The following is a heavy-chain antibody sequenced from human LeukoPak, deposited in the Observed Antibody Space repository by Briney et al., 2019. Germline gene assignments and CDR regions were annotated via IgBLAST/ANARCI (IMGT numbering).Heavy chain of an antibody. Sequence: GGSLRLSCAGSGFTFSTFWMSWVRQAPGKGLEWVAIINQDGSEKYYVDSVKGRFTISRDNAKNSLYLQMNSLRAEDTAVYYCARDISSVRWGQGTLVTVSS. CDR1: GFTFSTFW. J-gene: IGHJ4*02. V-gene: IGHV3-7*01. CDR2: INQDGSEK. CDR3: ARDISSVR. D-gene: IGHD3-3*02.